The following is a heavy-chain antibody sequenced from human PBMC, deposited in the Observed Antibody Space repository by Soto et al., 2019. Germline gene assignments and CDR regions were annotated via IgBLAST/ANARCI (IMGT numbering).Heavy chain of an antibody. CDR2: IIPIFGTA. J-gene: IGHJ4*02. D-gene: IGHD3-22*01. CDR3: ARDSSGLYYFDY. Sequence: VASVKVSCKASGGTFSSYAISWVRQAPGQGLEWMGGIIPIFGTANYAQKFQGRVTITADKSTSTAYMELSSLRSEDTAVYYCARDSSGLYYFDYWGQGTLVTVSS. CDR1: GGTFSSYA. V-gene: IGHV1-69*06.